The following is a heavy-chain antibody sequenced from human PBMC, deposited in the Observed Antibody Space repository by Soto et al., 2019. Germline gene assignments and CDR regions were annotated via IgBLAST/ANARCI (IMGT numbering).Heavy chain of an antibody. CDR3: ARRHDILTGSDSFDV. CDR1: GGSISSEGYY. D-gene: IGHD3-9*01. J-gene: IGHJ3*01. Sequence: QVQLQESGPGLVKPSQTLSLTCTLSGGSISSEGYYWTWIRQHPGKGLEWIGDFYYSGTTSYNPSLKSRLTISVDTSNNQFSLRLSSVAAADTAMYYCARRHDILTGSDSFDVGGRGTMVTVSS. CDR2: FYYSGTT. V-gene: IGHV4-31*03.